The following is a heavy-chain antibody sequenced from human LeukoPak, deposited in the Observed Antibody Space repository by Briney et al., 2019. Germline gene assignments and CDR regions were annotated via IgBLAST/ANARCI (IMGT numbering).Heavy chain of an antibody. CDR2: INHSGST. D-gene: IGHD2-2*01. V-gene: IGHV4-34*01. Sequence: SETLSLTCAVYGGSFSGYYWSWIRQPPGKQLEWIGEINHSGSTNYNPSLKSRVTISLDTSKNQFSLRLTSVTAADTAVYYCARDRAYCSSTSCYAGGWFDPWGQGTLVTVSS. CDR3: ARDRAYCSSTSCYAGGWFDP. J-gene: IGHJ5*02. CDR1: GGSFSGYY.